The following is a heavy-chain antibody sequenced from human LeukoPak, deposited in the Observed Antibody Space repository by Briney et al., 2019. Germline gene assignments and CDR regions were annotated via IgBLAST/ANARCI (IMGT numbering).Heavy chain of an antibody. Sequence: ASVKVSCKASGYTFTSYGISWVRQAPGQGLEWMGWISAYNGNTNYAQKLHGRVTMTTDTSTSTAYMELRSLRSDDTAVYYCARVRWYQLLPGDNWFDPWGQGTLVTVSS. V-gene: IGHV1-18*01. J-gene: IGHJ5*02. CDR1: GYTFTSYG. D-gene: IGHD2-2*01. CDR2: ISAYNGNT. CDR3: ARVRWYQLLPGDNWFDP.